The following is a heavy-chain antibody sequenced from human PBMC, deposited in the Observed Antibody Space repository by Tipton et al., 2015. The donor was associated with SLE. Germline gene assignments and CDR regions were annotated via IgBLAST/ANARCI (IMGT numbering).Heavy chain of an antibody. CDR3: ARSAGYGSNWAHFDY. J-gene: IGHJ4*02. CDR1: GGSISSYY. CDR2: IHHSGTT. V-gene: IGHV4-59*07. Sequence: TLSLSCTVSGGSISSYYWSWIRQPPGKGLEWVACIHHSGTTKYNPSLKSRVTISADTSKNQFSLKLSSVTAADTAVYYCARSAGYGSNWAHFDYWGQGTLVTVSS. D-gene: IGHD6-13*01.